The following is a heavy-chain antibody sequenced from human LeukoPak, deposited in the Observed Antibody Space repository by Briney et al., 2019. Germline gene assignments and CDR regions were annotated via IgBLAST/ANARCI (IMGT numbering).Heavy chain of an antibody. CDR1: GFTFSSYG. CDR2: IWYDGSNK. CDR3: ARDYVAGSIDY. D-gene: IGHD3-16*01. Sequence: QPGRSLRLSCAASGFTFSSYGMHWVRQAPGKGLEWVAVIWYDGSNKYYAASVKGRFTISRDNSKNTLYLQMNSLRAEDTAVYYCARDYVAGSIDYWGQGTLVTVSS. V-gene: IGHV3-33*01. J-gene: IGHJ4*02.